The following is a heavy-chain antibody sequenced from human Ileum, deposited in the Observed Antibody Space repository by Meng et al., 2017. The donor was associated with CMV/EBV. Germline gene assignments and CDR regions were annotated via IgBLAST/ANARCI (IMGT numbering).Heavy chain of an antibody. CDR2: INPKSGGT. J-gene: IGHJ4*02. D-gene: IGHD2/OR15-2a*01. Sequence: QVPLVQSGAEVKKLGALVQGSCKASGYTFTGYYLHWVRQVPGQGLEWMGWINPKSGGTKFAQNFQGRVSMTRDTSINTAFMELSRLRSDDTAVYFCARGVRMGSTREYSFDFWGQGTLVTVSS. CDR3: ARGVRMGSTREYSFDF. V-gene: IGHV1-2*02. CDR1: GYTFTGYY.